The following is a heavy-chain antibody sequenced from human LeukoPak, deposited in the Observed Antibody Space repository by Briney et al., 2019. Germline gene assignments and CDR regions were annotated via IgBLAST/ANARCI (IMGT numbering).Heavy chain of an antibody. CDR3: ARGGGLDA. CDR1: GFTFSSYC. J-gene: IGHJ6*02. V-gene: IGHV3-7*03. D-gene: IGHD3-16*01. CDR2: INHNGNVN. Sequence: PGGSLRLSCAASGFTFSSYCMNWARQAPGKGLEWVATINHNGNVNYYVDSVKGRFTISRDNAKNSLYLQMSNLRAEDTAVYFCARGGGLDAWGQGATVTVSS.